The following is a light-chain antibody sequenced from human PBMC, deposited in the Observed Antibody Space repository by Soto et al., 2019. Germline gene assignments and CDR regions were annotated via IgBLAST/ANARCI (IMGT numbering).Light chain of an antibody. V-gene: IGKV3-11*01. CDR2: DAS. CDR1: QSISSY. Sequence: EIVLTQSQATLSLSPGERATLSCRANQSISSYLDWYQQKPGQAPMLVTYDASNRAAGIPARFSGSGSGTDFTLTISSLEREDFAVYYRQQRTNWPRTFGQGTKLEIK. J-gene: IGKJ2*01. CDR3: QQRTNWPRT.